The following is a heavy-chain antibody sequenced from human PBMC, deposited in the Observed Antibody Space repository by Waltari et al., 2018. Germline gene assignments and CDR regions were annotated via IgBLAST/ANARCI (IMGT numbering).Heavy chain of an antibody. CDR1: GGSFSGYY. CDR3: ARGVPGRDGYN. D-gene: IGHD5-12*01. CDR2: INHSGST. V-gene: IGHV4-34*01. J-gene: IGHJ4*02. Sequence: QVQLQQWGAGLLKPSETLSLTCAVYGGSFSGYYWSWIRQPPGKGLEWIGEINHSGSTNYNPSLKSRVTISVDTSKNQFSLKLSSVTAADTAVYYCARGVPGRDGYNWGQGTLVTVSS.